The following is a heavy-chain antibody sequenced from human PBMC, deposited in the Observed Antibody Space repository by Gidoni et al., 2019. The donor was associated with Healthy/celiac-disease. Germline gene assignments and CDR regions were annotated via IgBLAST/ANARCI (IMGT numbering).Heavy chain of an antibody. CDR2: ISAYNGNK. CDR3: ARDWQLWFGEVDQPRIDY. Sequence: QVQLVQSGAEVKKPGASVKVSCKASGYTFTSYGISWVRQAPGQGLEWMGWISAYNGNKNYAQKLQGRVTMTTDTSTSTAYMELRSLRSDDTAVYYCARDWQLWFGEVDQPRIDYWGQGTLVTVSS. D-gene: IGHD3-10*01. V-gene: IGHV1-18*01. CDR1: GYTFTSYG. J-gene: IGHJ4*02.